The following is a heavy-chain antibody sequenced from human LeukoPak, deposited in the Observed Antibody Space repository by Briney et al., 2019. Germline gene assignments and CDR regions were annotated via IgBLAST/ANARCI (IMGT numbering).Heavy chain of an antibody. CDR2: INGRGDDT. V-gene: IGHV3-23*01. CDR1: GFPFSTYA. CDR3: AKDRGPTTVQSVTDF. D-gene: IGHD4-11*01. J-gene: IGHJ4*02. Sequence: PGGSLRLSCLASGFPFSTYAMSWARRAPGKGLEWVSVINGRGDDTYYADSVKGRFTISRDNSKNTLYLQMDSLTAEDTALYYCAKDRGPTTVQSVTDFWGQGSLVTVSS.